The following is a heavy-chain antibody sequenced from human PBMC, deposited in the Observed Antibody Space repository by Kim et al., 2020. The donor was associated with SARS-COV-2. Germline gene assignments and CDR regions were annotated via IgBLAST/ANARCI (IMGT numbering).Heavy chain of an antibody. CDR3: AKAYSVTFGGVIVSVDV. V-gene: IGHV3-23*01. Sequence: VKGRFTISRDNSKNTLYLQMNSLRAEDTAVYYCAKAYSVTFGGVIVSVDVWGQGTTVTVSS. J-gene: IGHJ6*02. D-gene: IGHD3-16*02.